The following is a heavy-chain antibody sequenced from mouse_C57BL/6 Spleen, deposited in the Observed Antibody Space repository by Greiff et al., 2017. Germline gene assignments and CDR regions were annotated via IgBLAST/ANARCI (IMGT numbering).Heavy chain of an antibody. Sequence: QVQLQQSGAELVRPGASMTLSCKASGYTFTDYEMHWVKQTPVHGLEWIGAIDPETGGTAYNQKFKGKAILTADKSSSTAYMELRSLTSEDSAVYYCTRPSGSSYGWYFDVWGTGTTVTVSS. CDR3: TRPSGSSYGWYFDV. CDR2: IDPETGGT. J-gene: IGHJ1*03. D-gene: IGHD1-1*01. CDR1: GYTFTDYE. V-gene: IGHV1-15*01.